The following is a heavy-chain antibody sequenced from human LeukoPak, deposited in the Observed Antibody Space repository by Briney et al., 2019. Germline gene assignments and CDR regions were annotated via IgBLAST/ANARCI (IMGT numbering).Heavy chain of an antibody. J-gene: IGHJ4*02. CDR3: ARSSNGWYGTVDY. Sequence: SVKVSCKASGGTFSSYAISWVRQAPGQGLEWMGGIIPIFGTANYAQKFQGRVTITTDESTSTAYMELSSLRSKDTAVYYCARSSNGWYGTVDYWGQGTLVTVSS. CDR2: IIPIFGTA. CDR1: GGTFSSYA. D-gene: IGHD6-19*01. V-gene: IGHV1-69*05.